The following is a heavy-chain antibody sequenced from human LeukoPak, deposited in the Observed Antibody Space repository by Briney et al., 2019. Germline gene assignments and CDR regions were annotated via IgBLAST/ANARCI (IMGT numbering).Heavy chain of an antibody. V-gene: IGHV3-23*01. D-gene: IGHD6-6*01. CDR1: GFTFSSYA. Sequence: AGGSLRLSCAASGFTFSSYAMSWVRQAPGKGLEWVSAISGSGGSTYYADSVKGRFTISRDNSKNTLYLQMNSPRAEDTAVYYCAKFFRYRIAASDYFDYWGQGTLVTVSS. J-gene: IGHJ4*02. CDR3: AKFFRYRIAASDYFDY. CDR2: ISGSGGST.